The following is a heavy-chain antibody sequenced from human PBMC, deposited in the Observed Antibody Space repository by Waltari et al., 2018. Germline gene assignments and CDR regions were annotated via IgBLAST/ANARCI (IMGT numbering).Heavy chain of an antibody. CDR1: GFTFSGSA. Sequence: EVQLVESGGGLVQPGGSLKLSCAASGFTFSGSAMHWVRQASGKGLEWVGRIKSKANNYATAYAASVKGRFTISRDDSKNTAYLQMNSLKTEDTAVYYCTRWDYGGNSGGFDYWGQGTLVTVSS. V-gene: IGHV3-73*01. J-gene: IGHJ4*02. D-gene: IGHD4-17*01. CDR2: IKSKANNYAT. CDR3: TRWDYGGNSGGFDY.